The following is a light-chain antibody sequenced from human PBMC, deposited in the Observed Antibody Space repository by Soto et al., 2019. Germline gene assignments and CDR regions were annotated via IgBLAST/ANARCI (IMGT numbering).Light chain of an antibody. Sequence: DIQMTQSPSTLSASVGDRVTITCRASQSISAWLAWYQQKQGKAPKLLIYKASTLESGVPSRFSGSGSGTEFTLTISSLQPDDFATYYCQQYNSDSRTFGQGTKVEIK. CDR1: QSISAW. CDR2: KAS. J-gene: IGKJ1*01. V-gene: IGKV1-5*03. CDR3: QQYNSDSRT.